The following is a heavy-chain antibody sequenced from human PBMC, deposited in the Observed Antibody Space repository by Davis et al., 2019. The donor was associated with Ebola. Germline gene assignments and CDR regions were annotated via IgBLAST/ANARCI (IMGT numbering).Heavy chain of an antibody. CDR2: ISGSGGST. V-gene: IGHV3-23*01. CDR1: GFTFSSYA. CDR3: AKQSITIFGVVIIQTWFDP. Sequence: PGGSLRLSCAASGFTFSSYAMSWVRQAPGKGLEWVSAISGSGGSTYYADSVKGRFTISRDNSKNTLYLQMNSLRAEDTAVYYCAKQSITIFGVVIIQTWFDPWGQGTLVTVSS. J-gene: IGHJ5*02. D-gene: IGHD3-3*01.